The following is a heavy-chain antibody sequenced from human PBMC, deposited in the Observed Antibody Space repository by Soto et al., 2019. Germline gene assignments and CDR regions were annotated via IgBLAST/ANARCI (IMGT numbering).Heavy chain of an antibody. J-gene: IGHJ5*02. D-gene: IGHD3-3*01. V-gene: IGHV4-34*01. Sequence: QVQLQQWGAGLLKPSETLSLTCAVYGGSFSGYYWSWIRQPPGKGLEWIGEINHSGSTNYNPSLKSRVTISVDTSKNQFSLKLSSVTAADTAVYYCARVIFVVVNWFDPWGQGTLVTVSS. CDR3: ARVIFVVVNWFDP. CDR2: INHSGST. CDR1: GGSFSGYY.